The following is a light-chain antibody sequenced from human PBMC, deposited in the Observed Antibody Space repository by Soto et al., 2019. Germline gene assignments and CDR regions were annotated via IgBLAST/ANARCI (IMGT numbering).Light chain of an antibody. CDR3: QQYNGWLWT. J-gene: IGKJ1*01. Sequence: IVLTQSPATLSLSPGEIATLSCRASQSFSSYLAWYQQKPGQAPRLLIYDASSRATGIPARFSGRGSGTEFTLTITSLQSEDFAVYFCQQYNGWLWTFGQGTKVDIK. CDR1: QSFSSY. V-gene: IGKV3D-15*01. CDR2: DAS.